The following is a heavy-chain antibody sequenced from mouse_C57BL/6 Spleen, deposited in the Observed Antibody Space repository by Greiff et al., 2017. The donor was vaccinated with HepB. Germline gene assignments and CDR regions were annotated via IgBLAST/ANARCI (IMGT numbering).Heavy chain of an antibody. CDR3: ARSGNSYTMVTPFAY. CDR2: IYPGSGST. V-gene: IGHV1-55*01. Sequence: QVQLQQPGAELVKPGASVKMSCKASGYTFTSYWITWVKQRPGQGLEWIGDIYPGSGSTNYNEKFKSKATLTVDTSSSTAYMQRSSLTSEDSAVYYCARSGNSYTMVTPFAYWGQGTLVTVSA. D-gene: IGHD2-2*01. CDR1: GYTFTSYW. J-gene: IGHJ3*01.